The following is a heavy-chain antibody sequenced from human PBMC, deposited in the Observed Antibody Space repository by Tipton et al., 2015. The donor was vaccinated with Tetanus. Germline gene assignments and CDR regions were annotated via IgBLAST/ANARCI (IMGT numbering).Heavy chain of an antibody. CDR3: ARDRQDYYSYCGMDV. CDR1: GGSISSYY. V-gene: IGHV4-59*01. J-gene: IGHJ6*02. Sequence: TLSLTCTVSGGSISSYYWSWIRQPPGKGLEWIGYIYYRGSTNYNPSLKGRVTISVDTSKNQFSLKLSSVTAADTAVYYCARDRQDYYSYCGMDVWCQGTTVTVSS. CDR2: IYYRGST.